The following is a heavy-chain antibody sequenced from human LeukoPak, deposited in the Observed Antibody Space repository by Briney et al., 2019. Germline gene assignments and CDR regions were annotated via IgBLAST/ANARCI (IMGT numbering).Heavy chain of an antibody. V-gene: IGHV5-51*01. D-gene: IGHD2-15*01. CDR1: GYAFASYW. CDR3: ARLYCSGRSCYLDY. CDR2: IYPADSET. J-gene: IGHJ4*03. Sequence: HGESLKISCRVSGYAFASYWIGWVRQVPGKGLEWMGIIYPADSETKSSPSFQGQVTFSADKSINTAYLQWTSLKASDTAMYYCARLYCSGRSCYLDYWGQGTLVTVSS.